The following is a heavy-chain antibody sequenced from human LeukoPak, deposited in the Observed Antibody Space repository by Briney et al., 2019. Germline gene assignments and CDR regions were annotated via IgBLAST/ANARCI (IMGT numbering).Heavy chain of an antibody. Sequence: PGRSLRLSCAASGFTFSGYGMHWVRQAPGKGLEWVAVIWYDGSNKYYADSVKGRFTISRDNSKNTLYLQMNSLRAEDTAVYYCARDRHYGSGSSYYFDYWGQGTLVTVSS. V-gene: IGHV3-33*01. CDR1: GFTFSGYG. D-gene: IGHD3-10*01. CDR3: ARDRHYGSGSSYYFDY. J-gene: IGHJ4*02. CDR2: IWYDGSNK.